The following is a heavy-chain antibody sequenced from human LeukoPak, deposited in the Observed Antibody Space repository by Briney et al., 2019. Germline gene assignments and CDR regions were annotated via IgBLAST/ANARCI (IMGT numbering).Heavy chain of an antibody. CDR1: GFTFDDYA. D-gene: IGHD4-23*01. J-gene: IGHJ2*01. CDR2: ISWNSGSI. V-gene: IGHV3-9*01. Sequence: GGSLRLSCAASGFTFDDYAMHWVRQAPGKGLEWVSGISWNSGSIGYADSVKGRFIISRDNRKNSLFLQMNRLTTEDTAFYFCAKDRNSLWFFDLWGRGTLVTVSS. CDR3: AKDRNSLWFFDL.